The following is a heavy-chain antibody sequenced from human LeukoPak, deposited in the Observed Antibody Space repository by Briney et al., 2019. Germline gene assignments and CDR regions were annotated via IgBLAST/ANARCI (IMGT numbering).Heavy chain of an antibody. CDR2: IKQDGSEK. Sequence: GGSLRLSCAASGFSFSSYWMNWVRQAPGKGLEWVANIKQDGSEKYYVDSVKGRFTISRDNAENSLYLQMNSLRAEDTAVYYCARGMTAAANWFDSWGQGTLVTVSS. J-gene: IGHJ5*01. D-gene: IGHD6-25*01. CDR3: ARGMTAAANWFDS. CDR1: GFSFSSYW. V-gene: IGHV3-7*01.